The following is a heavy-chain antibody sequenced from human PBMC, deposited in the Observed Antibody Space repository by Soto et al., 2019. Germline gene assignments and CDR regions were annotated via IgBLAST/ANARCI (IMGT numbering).Heavy chain of an antibody. D-gene: IGHD3-9*01. Sequence: EVQLVESGGGLVQPGGSLRISCAASGLTVSTNYMSWVRQAPGKGLEWVSIIYYGGTTYYADSVKARFTISRDDSKNTLYLQMHSLRAEDTAVYYCARDYDTSRGDWAYYGIDVWDQGTTVTVSS. J-gene: IGHJ6*02. CDR1: GLTVSTNY. V-gene: IGHV3-66*01. CDR3: ARDYDTSRGDWAYYGIDV. CDR2: IYYGGTT.